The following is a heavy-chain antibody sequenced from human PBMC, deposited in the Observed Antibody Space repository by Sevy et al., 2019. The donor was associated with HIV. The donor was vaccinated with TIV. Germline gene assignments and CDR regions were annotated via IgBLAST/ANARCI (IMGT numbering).Heavy chain of an antibody. V-gene: IGHV4-59*01. CDR1: GGSISSYY. J-gene: IGHJ3*02. Sequence: SETLSLTCTVSGGSISSYYWSWIRQPPGKGLEWIGYIYYSGSTNYNPSLKSRVTISVDTSKNQFSLKLSSVTAADTAGYYSAGTRTWDAFDIWGQGTMVTVSS. CDR3: AGTRTWDAFDI. CDR2: IYYSGST.